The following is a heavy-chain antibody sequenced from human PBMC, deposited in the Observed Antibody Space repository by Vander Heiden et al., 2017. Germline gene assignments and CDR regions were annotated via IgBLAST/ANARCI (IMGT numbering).Heavy chain of an antibody. CDR1: GFSFDDPA. D-gene: IGHD2-2*01. CDR3: ARDITAVSGDLDS. V-gene: IGHV3-9*01. CDR2: ISWNSNTI. Sequence: EVQLVESGGALVHHGRSLRLSCSASGFSFDDPAMHWVRQGPGKGLEWVSGISWNSNTIAYADSVRGRFTVSRDNAKNSLYLQMNSLRTEDTALYYCARDITAVSGDLDSWGQGTLVTVSS. J-gene: IGHJ4*02.